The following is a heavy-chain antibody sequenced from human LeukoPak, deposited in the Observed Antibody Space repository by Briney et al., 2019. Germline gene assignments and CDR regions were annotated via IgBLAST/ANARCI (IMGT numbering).Heavy chain of an antibody. CDR3: ARAGWYYYDSSSYMDV. CDR1: GFTFSSYW. J-gene: IGHJ6*03. Sequence: PGGSLRLSCAASGFTFSSYWMSWVHQAPGKGLEWVANIKQDGSEKYYVDSVKGRFTISRDNAKNSLYLQMNSLRAEDTAVYYCARAGWYYYDSSSYMDVWGKGTTVTVSS. V-gene: IGHV3-7*01. D-gene: IGHD3-22*01. CDR2: IKQDGSEK.